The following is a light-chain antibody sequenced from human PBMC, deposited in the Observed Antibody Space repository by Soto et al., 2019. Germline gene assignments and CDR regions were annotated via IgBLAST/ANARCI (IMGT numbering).Light chain of an antibody. Sequence: EIVLTQSPGTLSLSPGERATLSCRASQSVNSNYLAWYQQKPGQAPRLLIYGASSRATGIPDRFSGSGSGSDFNFTISRLEPEDSAVYYCQQYGSSPLFGQGTKLEIK. CDR2: GAS. J-gene: IGKJ2*01. V-gene: IGKV3-20*01. CDR3: QQYGSSPL. CDR1: QSVNSNY.